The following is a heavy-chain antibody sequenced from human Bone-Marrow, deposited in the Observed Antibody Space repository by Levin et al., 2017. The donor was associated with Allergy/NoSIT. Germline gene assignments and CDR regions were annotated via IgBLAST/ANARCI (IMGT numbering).Heavy chain of an antibody. Sequence: SQTLSLTCTVSGGSISSYYWSWIRQSPGKGLEYIGYISYTGSTNYNPSLKSRVTVSVDTSKNQFSLTLTSVTAADTAVYFCARVSYVGYSYATTLYYFDYWGQGTLVTVSS. J-gene: IGHJ4*02. D-gene: IGHD5-18*01. CDR2: ISYTGST. V-gene: IGHV4-59*01. CDR1: GGSISSYY. CDR3: ARVSYVGYSYATTLYYFDY.